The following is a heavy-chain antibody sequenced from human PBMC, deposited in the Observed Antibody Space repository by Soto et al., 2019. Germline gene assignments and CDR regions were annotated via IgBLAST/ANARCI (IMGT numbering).Heavy chain of an antibody. V-gene: IGHV4-39*01. Sequence: PSETLSLTCTVSGRSISSSSYYWGWIRQPPGKGLEWIGSIFYSGSPYYNPSLKSRVTISVDTSKNQFSLKLSSVTAADTAVYYCARHLTYCSAGSCYSDFPYYGMDVWGQGTTVS. CDR1: GRSISSSSYY. D-gene: IGHD2-15*01. J-gene: IGHJ6*02. CDR3: ARHLTYCSAGSCYSDFPYYGMDV. CDR2: IFYSGSP.